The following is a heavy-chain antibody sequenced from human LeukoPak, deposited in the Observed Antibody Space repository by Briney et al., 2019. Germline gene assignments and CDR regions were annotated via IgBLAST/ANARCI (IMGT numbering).Heavy chain of an antibody. V-gene: IGHV3-48*03. D-gene: IGHD4-11*01. CDR2: ISSSGSDI. Sequence: PGGSLRLSCATSGFTFSRYEMNWVRQAPGKGLEWVSYISSSGSDIYYADSVKGRFTISRDNAKNSLYLQMNDLRAEDTAVYYCAREDSDYSNYDFWGQGTLVTVSS. CDR1: GFTFSRYE. CDR3: AREDSDYSNYDF. J-gene: IGHJ4*02.